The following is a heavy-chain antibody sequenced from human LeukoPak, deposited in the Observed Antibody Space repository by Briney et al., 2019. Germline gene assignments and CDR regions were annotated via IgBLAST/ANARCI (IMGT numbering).Heavy chain of an antibody. CDR1: GFTFSNYW. Sequence: GGSLRLSCAASGFTFSNYWMHWVRQTPGKGLVWVANIETDGTTIHYADSVKGRFTISRDNAENTVYLQMNSLRAEDTGVYHCAREYNGGLDYWGQGTLVTVS. D-gene: IGHD5-12*01. CDR3: AREYNGGLDY. V-gene: IGHV3-74*01. CDR2: IETDGTTI. J-gene: IGHJ4*02.